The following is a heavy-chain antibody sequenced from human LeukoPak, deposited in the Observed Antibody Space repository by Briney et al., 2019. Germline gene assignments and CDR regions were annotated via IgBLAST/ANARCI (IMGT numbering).Heavy chain of an antibody. CDR3: ARISYDTNTYSPNWFDP. D-gene: IGHD2-8*01. J-gene: IGHJ5*02. CDR2: MNPNSGNT. Sequence: ASVKVSCKASGYTFTSYDINWVRRATGRGPEWMGWMNPNSGNTGYAQKFQGRVTMTRDTSITTAYLELSNLRSEDTAVYYCARISYDTNTYSPNWFDPWGQGTLVTVSS. V-gene: IGHV1-8*01. CDR1: GYTFTSYD.